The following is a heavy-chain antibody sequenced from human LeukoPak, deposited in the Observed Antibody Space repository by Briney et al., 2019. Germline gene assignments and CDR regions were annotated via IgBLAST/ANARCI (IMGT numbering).Heavy chain of an antibody. CDR3: VREGYFVFDF. V-gene: IGHV3-7*01. Sequence: GGSLRLSCGASGFTFSTYWMSWVRQAPGKGLEWVANTKKDGSEKYYVDSVKGRFTISRDNAKNSLYLQMNSLRVEDTAVYYCVREGYFVFDFWGQGALVTVSS. J-gene: IGHJ4*02. CDR1: GFTFSTYW. D-gene: IGHD2-21*01. CDR2: TKKDGSEK.